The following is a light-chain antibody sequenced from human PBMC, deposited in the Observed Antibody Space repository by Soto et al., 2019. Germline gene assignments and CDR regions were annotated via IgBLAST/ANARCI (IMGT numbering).Light chain of an antibody. Sequence: QPVLTQPPSASASLGASVILTCTLSSGYSNYKVDWYQQRLGKGPRFVMRVGTGGIVGSKGDGIPDRFSVLGSGLNRYLTIKNIQEEDESDYHCGADHGSGSNFVYVFGTGTKVTVL. CDR3: GADHGSGSNFVYV. CDR2: VGTGGIVG. J-gene: IGLJ1*01. V-gene: IGLV9-49*01. CDR1: SGYSNYK.